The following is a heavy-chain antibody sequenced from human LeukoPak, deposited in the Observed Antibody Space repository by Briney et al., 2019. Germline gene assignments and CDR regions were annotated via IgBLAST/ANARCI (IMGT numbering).Heavy chain of an antibody. J-gene: IGHJ4*02. V-gene: IGHV3-53*01. CDR3: ARESDYGDYEDY. CDR1: GFTVSSSY. Sequence: GGSLRLSCAASGFTVSSSYMSWVRQAPGKGLEWVSVIYSGGSTYYADSVKGRFTISRDNSRNTLYLQMNSLRAEDTAVYYCARESDYGDYEDYWGQGTLVTVSS. CDR2: IYSGGST. D-gene: IGHD4-17*01.